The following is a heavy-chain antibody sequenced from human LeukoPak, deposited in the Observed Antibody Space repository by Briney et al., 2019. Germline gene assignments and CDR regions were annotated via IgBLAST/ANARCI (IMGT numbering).Heavy chain of an antibody. CDR2: ISTSGNT. Sequence: TSETLSLTCTVSGGSISSYYWSWIRQPAGKGLQWIGRISTSGNTDYNPSLKSRVTMSVDTSKNQFSLKLTSVTAADTAVYYCARRVGRYFGERAYYYNYMDVWAKGTTVTISS. CDR3: ARRVGRYFGERAYYYNYMDV. V-gene: IGHV4-4*07. J-gene: IGHJ6*03. D-gene: IGHD3-10*01. CDR1: GGSISSYY.